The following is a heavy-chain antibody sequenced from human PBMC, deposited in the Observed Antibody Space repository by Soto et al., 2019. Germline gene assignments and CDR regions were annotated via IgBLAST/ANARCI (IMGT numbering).Heavy chain of an antibody. CDR1: GGTFSSSA. Sequence: QVQLVQSGPEVRQPGSSVRVSCKSSGGTFSSSAISWVRQAPGQGLEWMGGIIPIFGTADNAQKFQGRVTITADESTTTAYMALSSLTSEDTAVYFCARDKDRVQLGGNYYSVMDVWGQGTTVSVSS. CDR3: ARDKDRVQLGGNYYSVMDV. D-gene: IGHD3-3*02. CDR2: IIPIFGTA. J-gene: IGHJ6*02. V-gene: IGHV1-69*12.